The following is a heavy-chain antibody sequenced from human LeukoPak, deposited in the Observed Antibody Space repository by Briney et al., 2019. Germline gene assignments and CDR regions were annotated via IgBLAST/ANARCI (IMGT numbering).Heavy chain of an antibody. V-gene: IGHV1-2*02. Sequence: GASVKVSCKASGYTFTGYYMHWVRQAPGQGLEWMGWINPNSGGTNSAQKFQGGVTMTRDTSISTAYMELSRLRSDDTAVYYCARGGYYDSSGYYYPFDYWGQGTLVTVSS. CDR2: INPNSGGT. J-gene: IGHJ4*02. D-gene: IGHD3-22*01. CDR1: GYTFTGYY. CDR3: ARGGYYDSSGYYYPFDY.